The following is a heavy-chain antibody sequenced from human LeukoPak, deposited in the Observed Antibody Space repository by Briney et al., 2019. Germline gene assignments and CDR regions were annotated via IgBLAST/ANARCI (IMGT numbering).Heavy chain of an antibody. CDR1: GGPISSGDYY. D-gene: IGHD3-22*01. V-gene: IGHV4-30-4*08. Sequence: SQTLSLTCTVSGGPISSGDYYWSWIRQPPGKGLEWIGYIYYSGSTYCNPSLKSRVTISVDTSKNQFSLKLSSVTAADTAVYYCARLILWDSSGSQYYFDYWGQGTLVTVSS. J-gene: IGHJ4*02. CDR3: ARLILWDSSGSQYYFDY. CDR2: IYYSGST.